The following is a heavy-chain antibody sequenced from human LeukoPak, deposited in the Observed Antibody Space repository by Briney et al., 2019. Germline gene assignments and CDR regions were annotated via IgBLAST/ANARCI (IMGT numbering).Heavy chain of an antibody. Sequence: SETLSLTCTVSGASISSGSSYRSWIRQPAGKGLDWIGRIYTNGNTNYNPSLKSRVTISVDTSKNQFSLKLSSVTAADTAVYYCARGSGGYLSLWVDYWGQGTLVTVSS. J-gene: IGHJ4*02. CDR2: IYTNGNT. D-gene: IGHD3-22*01. CDR1: GASISSGSSY. V-gene: IGHV4-61*02. CDR3: ARGSGGYLSLWVDY.